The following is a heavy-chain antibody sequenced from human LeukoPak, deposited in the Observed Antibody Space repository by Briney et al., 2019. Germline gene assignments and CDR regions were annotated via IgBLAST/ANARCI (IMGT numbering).Heavy chain of an antibody. D-gene: IGHD2-21*02. Sequence: SETLSLTCAVYGGSFSGYYWSWIRQPPGKGLEWIGEINHSGSTNYNPSLKSRVTISVDTSKNQFSLKLSSVTAADTAVYYCARALVVTADSNLYYMDVWGKGTTVTISS. V-gene: IGHV4-34*01. CDR2: INHSGST. CDR1: GGSFSGYY. J-gene: IGHJ6*03. CDR3: ARALVVTADSNLYYMDV.